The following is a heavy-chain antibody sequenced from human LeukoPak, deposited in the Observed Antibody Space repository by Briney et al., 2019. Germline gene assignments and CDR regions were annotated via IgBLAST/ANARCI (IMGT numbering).Heavy chain of an antibody. D-gene: IGHD6-13*01. CDR2: ISGSGGST. V-gene: IGHV3-23*01. Sequence: GGSLRLSCAASGFTFSSYAMSWVRQAPGKGLEWVSAISGSGGSTYYADSVKGRFTISRDNSKNTLYLQMNSLRAEDTAVYYCAREAEQQLSGGDYYYYYGMDVWGQGTTVTVSS. CDR3: AREAEQQLSGGDYYYYYGMDV. CDR1: GFTFSSYA. J-gene: IGHJ6*02.